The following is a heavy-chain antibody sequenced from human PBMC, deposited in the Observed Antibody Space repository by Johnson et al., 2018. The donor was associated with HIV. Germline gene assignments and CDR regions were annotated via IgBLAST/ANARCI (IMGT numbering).Heavy chain of an antibody. Sequence: QVQLVESGGGVVQPGRSLRLSCAASGFTFSSYAMHWVRQAPGKGLEWVAVISYDGSNKYYADSVKGRFTISRDNSKNTLYLQMNSLRAEDTAVYYCARDQSARKAVESWGQGTMVTVSA. CDR3: ARDQSARKAVES. CDR2: ISYDGSNK. V-gene: IGHV3-30*04. J-gene: IGHJ3*02. CDR1: GFTFSSYA.